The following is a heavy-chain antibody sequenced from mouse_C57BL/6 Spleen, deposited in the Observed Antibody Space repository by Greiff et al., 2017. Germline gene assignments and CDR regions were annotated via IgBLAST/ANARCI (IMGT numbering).Heavy chain of an antibody. Sequence: QVQLQQPGAELVRPGSSVKLSCKASGYTFTSYWMHWVKQRPIQGLEWIGNIDPSDSETHYNQKFKDKATLTVDKSSSTAYMQLSSLTSEDSAVYYCASGYYDYPCAMDYWGQGTSVTVSS. J-gene: IGHJ4*01. V-gene: IGHV1-52*01. CDR1: GYTFTSYW. CDR2: IDPSDSET. D-gene: IGHD2-4*01. CDR3: ASGYYDYPCAMDY.